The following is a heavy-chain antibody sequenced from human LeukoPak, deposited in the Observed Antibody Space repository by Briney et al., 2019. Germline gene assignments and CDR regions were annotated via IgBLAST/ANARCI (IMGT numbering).Heavy chain of an antibody. Sequence: GGSLRLSCAASGFTFSSYGMHWVRQAPGKGLERVAFIRYDGSNKYYADSVKGRFTISRDNSKNTLYLQMNSLRAEDTAVYYCAKEHLRNGDYFDYWGRGTLVTVSS. CDR2: IRYDGSNK. D-gene: IGHD1-1*01. CDR1: GFTFSSYG. CDR3: AKEHLRNGDYFDY. V-gene: IGHV3-30*02. J-gene: IGHJ4*02.